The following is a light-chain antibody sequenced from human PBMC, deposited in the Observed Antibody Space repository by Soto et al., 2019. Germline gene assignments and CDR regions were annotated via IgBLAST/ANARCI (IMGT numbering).Light chain of an antibody. CDR2: EVS. CDR1: SSDVGGYNY. CDR3: SSYAVTNIFV. V-gene: IGLV2-8*01. J-gene: IGLJ1*01. Sequence: QSALTQPPSASGSPGQSVTISCTGTSSDVGGYNYVSWYQQHPGKAPKVIIYEVSKRPSGVPDRFSGSKSGSTASLTVSGLQAEDEADYSCSSYAVTNIFVFGTGTKGTVL.